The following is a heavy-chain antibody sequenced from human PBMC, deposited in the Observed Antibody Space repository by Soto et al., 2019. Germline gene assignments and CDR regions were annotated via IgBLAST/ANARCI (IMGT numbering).Heavy chain of an antibody. CDR1: GGSISSYY. CDR3: ARFNWYFDL. Sequence: QVQLQESGPGLVKPSETLSLTCTVSGGSISSYYWSWIRPPPGQGLEWIGYIYYRGSTNYNPSLKSRVNRSGDTSKNQFSLKLSSVTAADTAMYYCARFNWYFDLWGRGTLVTVSS. CDR2: IYYRGST. V-gene: IGHV4-59*01. J-gene: IGHJ2*01.